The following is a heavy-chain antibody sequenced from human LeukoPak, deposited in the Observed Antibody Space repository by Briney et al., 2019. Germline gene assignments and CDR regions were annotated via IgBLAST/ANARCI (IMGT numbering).Heavy chain of an antibody. Sequence: GSLRLSCAASGFTFSSYWMSWVRQPPGKGLEWIGEINHSGSTNYNPSLKSRVTISVDTSKNQFSLKLSSVTAADTAVYYCARGDRYNWFDPWGQGTLVTVSS. J-gene: IGHJ5*02. D-gene: IGHD1-14*01. V-gene: IGHV4-34*01. CDR3: ARGDRYNWFDP. CDR1: GFTFSSYW. CDR2: INHSGST.